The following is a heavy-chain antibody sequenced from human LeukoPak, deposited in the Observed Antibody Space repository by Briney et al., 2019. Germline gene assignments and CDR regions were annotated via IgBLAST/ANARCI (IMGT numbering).Heavy chain of an antibody. CDR3: ARDLGGVDTAMVTGLDY. J-gene: IGHJ4*02. CDR2: ISSSSSYI. D-gene: IGHD5-18*01. V-gene: IGHV3-21*01. Sequence: PGGSLRLSCAAFGFTFSSYSMNWVRQAPGKGLEWVSSISSSSSYIYYADSVKGRFTISRDNAKNSLYLQMNSLGAEDTAVYYCARDLGGVDTAMVTGLDYWGQGTLVTVSS. CDR1: GFTFSSYS.